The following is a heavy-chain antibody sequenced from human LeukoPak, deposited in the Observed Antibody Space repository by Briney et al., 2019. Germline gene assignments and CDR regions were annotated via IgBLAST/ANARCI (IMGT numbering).Heavy chain of an antibody. CDR3: ARQLRRRGGAFDI. D-gene: IGHD1-7*01. V-gene: IGHV4-34*01. CDR1: GGSFSGYY. CDR2: INHSGST. Sequence: NPSETLSLTCAVYGGSFSGYYWSWIRQPPGKGLEWIGEINHSGSTNYNPSLKSRVTISVDTSKNQFSLKLSSVTAADTAVYCCARQLRRRGGAFDIWGQGTMVTVSS. J-gene: IGHJ3*02.